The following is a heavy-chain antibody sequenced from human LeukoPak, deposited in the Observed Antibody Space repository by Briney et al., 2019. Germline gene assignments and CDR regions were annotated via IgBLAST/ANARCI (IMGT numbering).Heavy chain of an antibody. CDR1: GFTFSNYA. J-gene: IGHJ5*02. D-gene: IGHD5-18*01. CDR2: ISGSGGST. CDR3: AKDDYYVDTAMALYNWFDP. V-gene: IGHV3-23*01. Sequence: GGSLRLSCAASGFTFSNYAMSWVRQAPGKGLEWVSGISGSGGSTYHADSVKGRFTISRDNSKNTLYLQMNSLRAEDTAVYYCAKDDYYVDTAMALYNWFDPWGQGTLVTVSS.